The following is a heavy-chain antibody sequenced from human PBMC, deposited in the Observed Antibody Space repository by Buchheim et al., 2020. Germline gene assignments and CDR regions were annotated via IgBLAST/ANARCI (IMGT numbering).Heavy chain of an antibody. D-gene: IGHD3-3*01. CDR3: ARAGGVGWYYDFWSAQGYFDL. V-gene: IGHV3-7*01. CDR1: GFTFSSYW. Sequence: EVQLVESGGGLVQPGGSLRLSCAASGFTFSSYWMSWVRQAPGKGLEWVANIKQDGSEKYYVDSVKGRFTISRDNAKNSLYLQMNSLRAEDTAVYYCARAGGVGWYYDFWSAQGYFDLWGRGTL. CDR2: IKQDGSEK. J-gene: IGHJ2*01.